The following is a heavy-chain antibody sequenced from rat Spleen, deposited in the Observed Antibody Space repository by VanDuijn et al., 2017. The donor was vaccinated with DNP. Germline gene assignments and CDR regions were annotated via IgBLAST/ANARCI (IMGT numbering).Heavy chain of an antibody. CDR1: GFTFSNFD. CDR2: ISTGGGNT. V-gene: IGHV5-25*01. D-gene: IGHD2-7*01. J-gene: IGHJ2*01. Sequence: EVQLVESGGGLVQPGRSLKLSCAASGFTFSNFDMAWVRQAPTKGLEWVASISTGGGNTYYRDSVKGRFTMSRDNAKSTLYLQMNSLRSEDTATYYCARLLAGRSYYFDYWGQGVMVTVSS. CDR3: ARLLAGRSYYFDY.